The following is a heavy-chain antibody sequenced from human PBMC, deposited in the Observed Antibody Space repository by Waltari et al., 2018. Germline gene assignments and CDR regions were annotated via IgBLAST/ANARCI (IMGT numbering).Heavy chain of an antibody. CDR3: AKDNYYGSGSYCDY. Sequence: QVQLVESGGGVVQPGGSLSLSCTAPGFIFSTFAMPWTRHAPGKGLEWVAFIRYDGSNQYYADSVKGRFTISRDNSKNTVYLQMNSLRADDTAVYYCAKDNYYGSGSYCDYWGQGTLVTVSS. J-gene: IGHJ4*02. D-gene: IGHD3-10*01. CDR2: IRYDGSNQ. CDR1: GFIFSTFA. V-gene: IGHV3-30*02.